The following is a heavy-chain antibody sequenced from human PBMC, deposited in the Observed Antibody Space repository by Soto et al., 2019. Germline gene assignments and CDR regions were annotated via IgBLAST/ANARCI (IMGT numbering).Heavy chain of an antibody. CDR3: ARDLYYYASSGFNY. D-gene: IGHD3-22*01. CDR1: GLTINTYS. J-gene: IGHJ4*02. V-gene: IGHV3-21*01. CDR2: ISSSSSYI. Sequence: PGGSLRLCCVASGLTINTYSMMWVRQAPGKGLEWVSSISSSSSYIYYAGSVKGRFTISRDNAKNSLYLQMNSLRAEDTAVYYCARDLYYYASSGFNYWGQGTLVTVSS.